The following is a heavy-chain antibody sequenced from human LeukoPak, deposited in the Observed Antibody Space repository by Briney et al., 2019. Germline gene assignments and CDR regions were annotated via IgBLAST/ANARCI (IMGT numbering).Heavy chain of an antibody. V-gene: IGHV3-30*18. D-gene: IGHD2-8*01. Sequence: PGGSLRLSCAASGFTFNIYGMHWVRQAPGKGLEWVAVISYDGSNKYYADSVKGRFTISRDNSKTTLFLHMNGLRAEDTAVYYCAKDPDCTSGVCYTFFDYWGQGTLVTVSS. CDR3: AKDPDCTSGVCYTFFDY. CDR1: GFTFNIYG. CDR2: ISYDGSNK. J-gene: IGHJ4*02.